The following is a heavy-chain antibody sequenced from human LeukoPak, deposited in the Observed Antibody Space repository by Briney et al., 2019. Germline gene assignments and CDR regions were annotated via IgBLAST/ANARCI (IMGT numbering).Heavy chain of an antibody. CDR3: AKCGNSGCHLIDY. Sequence: GGSLRLSCAASGFTFSGYWMSWVRQAPGKGLEWVSATSGRTGGTYYADSVKGRFTISRDNSKSTLYLQMDSLRAEDTAVYYCAKCGNSGCHLIDYWGQGTLVTVSS. V-gene: IGHV3-23*01. D-gene: IGHD5-12*01. CDR1: GFTFSGYW. J-gene: IGHJ4*02. CDR2: TSGRTGGT.